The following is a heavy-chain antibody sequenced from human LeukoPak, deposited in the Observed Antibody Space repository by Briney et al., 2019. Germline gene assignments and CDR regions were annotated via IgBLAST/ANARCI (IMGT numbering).Heavy chain of an antibody. CDR1: GYSFTSYW. V-gene: IGHV5-51*01. Sequence: GESLKISCKGSGYSFTSYWIGWVRQMPGKGLAWMGIIYPGDSDTRYSASFQGQVTIPADKSICTAYLQWSSLKASDIAMYYWARGVGWFDPWGQGTRVTVSS. D-gene: IGHD3-3*01. CDR2: IYPGDSDT. J-gene: IGHJ5*02. CDR3: ARGVGWFDP.